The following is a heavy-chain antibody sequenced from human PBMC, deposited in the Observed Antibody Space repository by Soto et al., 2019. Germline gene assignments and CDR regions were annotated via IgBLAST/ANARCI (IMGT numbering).Heavy chain of an antibody. Sequence: SXKVSFKASGYTXTSYGISWVRQAPGQGLEWMGWISAYNGNTNYAKKLQGRVTMTTDTSTRTAYMELRSLRSDHTAVYYCARVDYDFWSGYDYWGQGTLGTVS. D-gene: IGHD3-3*01. CDR3: ARVDYDFWSGYDY. J-gene: IGHJ4*02. CDR1: GYTXTSYG. CDR2: ISAYNGNT. V-gene: IGHV1-18*01.